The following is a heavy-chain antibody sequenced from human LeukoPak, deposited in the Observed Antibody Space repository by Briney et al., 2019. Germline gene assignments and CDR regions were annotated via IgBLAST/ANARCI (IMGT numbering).Heavy chain of an antibody. CDR1: GGTISSYD. CDR2: IYYSGST. CDR3: ARVAGTGFYYFDY. J-gene: IGHJ4*02. D-gene: IGHD6-13*01. V-gene: IGHV4-59*01. Sequence: SETLSLTCTASGGTISSYDWNWIRQPPGKGLEWIGYIYYSGSTNYNPSLKSRVTISVDTSKNQFSLKLSSVTAADTAVYYCARVAGTGFYYFDYWGQGTLVTVSS.